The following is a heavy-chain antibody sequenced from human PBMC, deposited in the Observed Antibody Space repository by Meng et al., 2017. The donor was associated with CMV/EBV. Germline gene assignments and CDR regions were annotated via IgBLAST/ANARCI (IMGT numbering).Heavy chain of an antibody. CDR3: AKDLDSSSWNYYYYGMDV. D-gene: IGHD6-13*01. CDR2: ISGSGGST. Sequence: GGSLRPSCAASGFTSSSYAMSWVRQAPGKGLEWVSAISGSGGSTYYADSVKGRFTISRDNSKNTLYLQMNSLRAEDTAVYYCAKDLDSSSWNYYYYGMDVWGQGTTVTVSS. J-gene: IGHJ6*02. V-gene: IGHV3-23*01. CDR1: GFTSSSYA.